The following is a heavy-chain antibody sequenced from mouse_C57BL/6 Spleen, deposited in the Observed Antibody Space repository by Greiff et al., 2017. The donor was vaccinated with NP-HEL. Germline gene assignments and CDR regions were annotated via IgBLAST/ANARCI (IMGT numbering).Heavy chain of an antibody. Sequence: EVKLMESGGGLVKPGGSLKLSCAASGFTFSDYGMHWVRQAPEKGLERVAYISSGSSTIYYADKVKGRFTISRDNAKNTLFLQMTSLRSEDTAMYYCASGYYGSSSWYFDVWGPGTTVTVSS. J-gene: IGHJ1*01. CDR3: ASGYYGSSSWYFDV. V-gene: IGHV5-17*01. D-gene: IGHD1-1*01. CDR1: GFTFSDYG. CDR2: ISSGSSTI.